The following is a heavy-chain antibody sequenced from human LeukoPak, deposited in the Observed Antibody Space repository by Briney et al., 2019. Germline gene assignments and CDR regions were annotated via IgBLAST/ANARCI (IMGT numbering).Heavy chain of an antibody. D-gene: IGHD1-26*01. V-gene: IGHV5-51*01. CDR3: ARRVDSYWFFDY. CDR1: GYSFTNYW. Sequence: GESLKISCKGSGYSFTNYWIGWVRQLPGKGLEWMRIIYPGDSDTRYIPSFQGQVTISADKSINTAYLQWSSLKASDTAMYYCARRVDSYWFFDYWGQGTLVTVSS. J-gene: IGHJ4*02. CDR2: IYPGDSDT.